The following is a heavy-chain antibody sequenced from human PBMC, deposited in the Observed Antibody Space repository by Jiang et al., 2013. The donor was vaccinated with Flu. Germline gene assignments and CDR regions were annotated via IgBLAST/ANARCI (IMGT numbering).Heavy chain of an antibody. V-gene: IGHV3-23*01. CDR2: ISGSGGST. J-gene: IGHJ3*02. CDR1: GFTFSSYA. D-gene: IGHD3-22*01. Sequence: GGSLRLSCAASGFTFSSYAMSWVRQAPGKGLEWVSAISGSGGSTYYADSVKGRFTISRDNSKNTLYLQMNSLRAEDTAVYYCAKDAYYYDSSGYPAGHAFDIWGQGTMVTVSS. CDR3: AKDAYYYDSSGYPAGHAFDI.